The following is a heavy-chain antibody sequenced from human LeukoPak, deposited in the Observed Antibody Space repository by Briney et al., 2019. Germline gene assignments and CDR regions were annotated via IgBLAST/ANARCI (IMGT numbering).Heavy chain of an antibody. Sequence: GASVKVSCKASGYTFTSYYMHWVRQAPGQGLEWMGIINPSGGSTSYAQKFQGRVTMTRNTSISTAYMELSSLRSEDTAVYYCARERPEDYFDYWGQGTLVTVSS. J-gene: IGHJ4*02. CDR1: GYTFTSYY. CDR2: INPSGGST. V-gene: IGHV1-46*01. CDR3: ARERPEDYFDY. D-gene: IGHD1-14*01.